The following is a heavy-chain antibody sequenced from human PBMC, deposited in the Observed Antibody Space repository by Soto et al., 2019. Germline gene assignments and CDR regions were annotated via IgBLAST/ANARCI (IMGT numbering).Heavy chain of an antibody. CDR1: GYTFTSYA. CDR2: INAGNGNT. V-gene: IGHV1-3*01. D-gene: IGHD1-20*01. CDR3: ARGITLPTPLDY. Sequence: ASVKVSCKASGYTFTSYAMHWVRQAPGQRLEWMGWINAGNGNTKYSQKFQGRVTITRDTSASTAYMELSSLRSEDTAVYYCARGITLPTPLDYWAPGTLVTVSS. J-gene: IGHJ4*02.